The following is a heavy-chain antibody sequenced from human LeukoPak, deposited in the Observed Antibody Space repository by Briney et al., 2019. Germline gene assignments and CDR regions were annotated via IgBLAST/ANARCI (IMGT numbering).Heavy chain of an antibody. D-gene: IGHD3-10*01. V-gene: IGHV1-69*13. CDR1: GGTFSSYA. CDR3: ARDLWFGELSEGDAFDI. CDR2: IIPIFGTA. Sequence: ASVKVSCKASGGTFSSYAISWVRQAPGQGLEWMGGIIPIFGTANYAQKFQGRVTITADESTSTAYMELSSLRSEDTAVYYCARDLWFGELSEGDAFDIWGQGTMVTVSS. J-gene: IGHJ3*02.